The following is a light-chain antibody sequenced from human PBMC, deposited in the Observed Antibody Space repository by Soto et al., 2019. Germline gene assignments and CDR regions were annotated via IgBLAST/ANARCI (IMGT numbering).Light chain of an antibody. CDR1: ESINNN. Sequence: EIVMTQSPATLSVSPGEGATLSCTASESINNNLAWYQQKPGQAPRLLIYAATTRATGFPARFSGSGSGTEFTLTISSQQSEDFAVYYCQQHHKWPLTFGGGTKVDIK. CDR3: QQHHKWPLT. CDR2: AAT. J-gene: IGKJ4*01. V-gene: IGKV3-15*01.